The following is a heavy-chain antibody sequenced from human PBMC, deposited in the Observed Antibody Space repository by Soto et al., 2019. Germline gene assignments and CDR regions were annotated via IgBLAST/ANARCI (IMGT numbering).Heavy chain of an antibody. CDR1: GFSFSSYW. Sequence: PGGSLRLSCAASGFSFSSYWMSWVRQAPGKGLEWVANIKQDGSEKYYVDSVKGRFTISRDNAKNSLNLQMNSLRAEDTAVYYCARLYSGHDYYYYYYMDVWGKGTTVTVSS. CDR3: ARLYSGHDYYYYYYMDV. D-gene: IGHD5-12*01. V-gene: IGHV3-7*01. CDR2: IKQDGSEK. J-gene: IGHJ6*03.